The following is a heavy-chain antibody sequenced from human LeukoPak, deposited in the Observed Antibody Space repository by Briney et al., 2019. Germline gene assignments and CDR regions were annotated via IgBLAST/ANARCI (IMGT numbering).Heavy chain of an antibody. CDR3: TTRRQDGC. Sequence: GGSLRLSCVASGFTFSDAWMSWVRQAPGKGLEWVGRIKSKIDGGTIDYGAPVKGRFTISRDDSRNTLYLQMNSLKTEDAAVYYCTTRRQDGCWGQGTLVTVS. D-gene: IGHD6-25*01. J-gene: IGHJ4*02. CDR1: GFTFSDAW. CDR2: IKSKIDGGTI. V-gene: IGHV3-15*01.